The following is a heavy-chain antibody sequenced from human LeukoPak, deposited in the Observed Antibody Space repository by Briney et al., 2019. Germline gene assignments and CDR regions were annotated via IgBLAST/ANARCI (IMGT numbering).Heavy chain of an antibody. CDR3: AKEPFLEWLPPLFDY. Sequence: PGGSLRLSCAASGFTFSSYAMSWVRQAPGKGLEWVSAISGSGGNTYYADSVKGRFTISRDNSKNTLYLQMNSLRAEDTAVYYCAKEPFLEWLPPLFDYWGQGTLVTVSS. V-gene: IGHV3-23*01. CDR2: ISGSGGNT. D-gene: IGHD3-3*01. J-gene: IGHJ4*02. CDR1: GFTFSSYA.